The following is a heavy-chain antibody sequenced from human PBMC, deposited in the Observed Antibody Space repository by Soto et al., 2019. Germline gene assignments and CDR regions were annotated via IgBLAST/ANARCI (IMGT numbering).Heavy chain of an antibody. D-gene: IGHD6-6*01. V-gene: IGHV1-69*02. Sequence: ASVKVCCKASGGTFSSYTISWVRQAPGRGLEWMGRIIPILGIANYAQKFQGRVTITADKSTSTAYMELSSLRSEDTAVYYCASMSIAARRAATLNWFAPRGQGTLVTDSS. CDR3: ASMSIAARRAATLNWFAP. J-gene: IGHJ5*02. CDR1: GGTFSSYT. CDR2: IIPILGIA.